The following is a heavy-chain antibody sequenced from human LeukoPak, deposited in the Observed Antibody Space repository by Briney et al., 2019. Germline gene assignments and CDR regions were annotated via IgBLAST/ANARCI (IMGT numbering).Heavy chain of an antibody. CDR2: ISYDGSNK. CDR3: AREDRWSPFDY. D-gene: IGHD2-8*01. J-gene: IGHJ4*02. CDR1: GFTFSSYA. V-gene: IGHV3-30-3*01. Sequence: GRSLRLSCAASGFTFSSYAMHWVRQAPGKGLEWVAVISYDGSNKYYADSVKGRFTISRDNSKNTLYLQMNSLRAEDTAVYYCAREDRWSPFDYWGQGTLVTVSS.